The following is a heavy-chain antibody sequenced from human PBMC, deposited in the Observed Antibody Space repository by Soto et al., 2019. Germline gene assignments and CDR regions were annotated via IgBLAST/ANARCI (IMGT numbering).Heavy chain of an antibody. J-gene: IGHJ4*02. Sequence: SETLSLTCAVYGGSFSGYYWSWIRQPPGKGLEWIGEINHSGSTNYNPSLKSRVTISVDTSKNQFSLKLSSVTAADTAVYYCATSVGIAAHRVDYWGQGTLVTVSS. CDR3: ATSVGIAAHRVDY. CDR1: GGSFSGYY. CDR2: INHSGST. D-gene: IGHD6-13*01. V-gene: IGHV4-34*01.